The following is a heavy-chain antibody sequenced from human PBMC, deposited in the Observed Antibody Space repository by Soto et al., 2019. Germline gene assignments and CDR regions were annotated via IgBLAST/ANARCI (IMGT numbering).Heavy chain of an antibody. CDR2: IIPIFGTA. J-gene: IGHJ4*02. CDR3: ARGLVEMASPLDY. CDR1: GGTFSSYS. Sequence: SVKVSCKASGGTFSSYSISWVRQAPGQGLEWMGGIIPIFGTANYAQKFQGRVTITADESTSTAYMELSSLRSEDTAVYYCARGLVEMASPLDYWGQGTLVTVSS. D-gene: IGHD2-2*01. V-gene: IGHV1-69*13.